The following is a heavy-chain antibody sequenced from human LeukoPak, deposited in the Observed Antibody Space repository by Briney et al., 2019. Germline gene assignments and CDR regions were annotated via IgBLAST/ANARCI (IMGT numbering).Heavy chain of an antibody. CDR1: GGSFSGYY. CDR2: INHSGST. Sequence: SETLSLTCAVYGGSFSGYYWSWTRQPPGKGLEWIGEINHSGSTNYNPSLKSRVTISVDTSKNQFSLKLSSVTAADTAVYYCARGGRWLRHKTPDYWGQGTLVTVSS. CDR3: ARGGRWLRHKTPDY. D-gene: IGHD3-10*01. V-gene: IGHV4-34*01. J-gene: IGHJ4*02.